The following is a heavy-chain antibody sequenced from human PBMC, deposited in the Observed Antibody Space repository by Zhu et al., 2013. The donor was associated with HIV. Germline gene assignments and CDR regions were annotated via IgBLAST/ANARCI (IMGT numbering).Heavy chain of an antibody. CDR3: ASGCSGGSCYFDY. D-gene: IGHD2-15*01. V-gene: IGHV1-69*01. CDR1: GGTFSTYA. J-gene: IGHJ4*02. CDR2: IIPIYPTP. Sequence: QVQLVQSGAEVKKPGSSVKVSCKASGGTFSTYAVSWVRQAPGQGLEWMGGIIPIYPTPKYAQKFQGRVTITADEFTSTAYMELSSLRSEDTAVYYCASGCSGGSCYFDYWGQGTLVTVSS.